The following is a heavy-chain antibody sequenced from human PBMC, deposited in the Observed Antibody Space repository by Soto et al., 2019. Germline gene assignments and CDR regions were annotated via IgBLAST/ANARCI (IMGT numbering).Heavy chain of an antibody. Sequence: QVQLVESGGGVVQPGRSLRLSCAASGFTFSSYAMHWVRQAPGKGLEWVAVISYDGSNKYYAHSVKGRFTISRETSKNTLYLQMNSLRSDDTAVYDCAREGWELYDRRGDACDIWGQGTMVTVSS. V-gene: IGHV3-30-3*01. CDR1: GFTFSSYA. CDR3: AREGWELYDRRGDACDI. CDR2: ISYDGSNK. D-gene: IGHD1-26*01. J-gene: IGHJ3*02.